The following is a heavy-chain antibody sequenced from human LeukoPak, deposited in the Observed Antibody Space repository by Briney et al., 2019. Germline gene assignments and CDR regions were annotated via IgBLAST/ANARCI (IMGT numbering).Heavy chain of an antibody. Sequence: GGSLRLSCAASGFTFSGYSMNWVRQAPGKGLEWVSSISSSSGYIYYADSVKGRFTISRDNAKNSLYLQMNSLRAEDTAVYYYARVVGAVAGTENWFDPWGQGTLVTVSS. CDR3: ARVVGAVAGTENWFDP. J-gene: IGHJ5*01. D-gene: IGHD6-19*01. CDR2: ISSSSGYI. CDR1: GFTFSGYS. V-gene: IGHV3-21*01.